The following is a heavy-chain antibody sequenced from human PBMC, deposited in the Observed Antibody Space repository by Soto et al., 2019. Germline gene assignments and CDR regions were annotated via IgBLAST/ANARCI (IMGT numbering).Heavy chain of an antibody. D-gene: IGHD1-7*01. CDR2: ISYDGSDK. J-gene: IGHJ4*02. V-gene: IGHV3-30*18. CDR1: GFTFSTYG. CDR3: AKTPWARNYSPYFDY. Sequence: QVHLVESGGGVVQPGRSLRLSCAASGFTFSTYGMHWVRQAPGKGLEWVAAISYDGSDKYYGDSVKGRFTISRDNSRNTLYQQMNSLRAEDTAVYYCAKTPWARNYSPYFDYWGQGNLVTVSS.